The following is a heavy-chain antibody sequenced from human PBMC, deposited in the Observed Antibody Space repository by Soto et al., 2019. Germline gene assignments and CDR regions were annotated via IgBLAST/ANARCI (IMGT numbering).Heavy chain of an antibody. CDR1: GYTFSGYY. J-gene: IGHJ6*02. CDR3: ARSLTEGYCTITGCYTRPLYGMDV. V-gene: IGHV1-2*02. CDR2: INPNSGGT. Sequence: ASVKVSCKASGYTFSGYYIHWLRQSPGQGLEWVGWINPNSGGTNYAQKFQGRVTVTRDTPTSTAYMELSRLTSDDTAVYYCARSLTEGYCTITGCYTRPLYGMDVWGQGTTVTVSS. D-gene: IGHD2-2*02.